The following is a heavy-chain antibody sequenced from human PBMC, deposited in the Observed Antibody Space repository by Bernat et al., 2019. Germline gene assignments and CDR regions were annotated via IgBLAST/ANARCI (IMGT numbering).Heavy chain of an antibody. J-gene: IGHJ6*02. Sequence: QVQLQESGPGLVKPSQTLSLTCTVSGGSISSGGYYWSWIRQHPGKGLEWIGYIYYSGSTYYNPSLKSRVTISVDTSKNQFSLKLSSVTAADTAVYYCAVLWIPHQQQVTPYYGMDVWGQGTTVTVSS. CDR2: IYYSGST. D-gene: IGHD1/OR15-1a*01. CDR3: AVLWIPHQQQVTPYYGMDV. V-gene: IGHV4-31*03. CDR1: GGSISSGGYY.